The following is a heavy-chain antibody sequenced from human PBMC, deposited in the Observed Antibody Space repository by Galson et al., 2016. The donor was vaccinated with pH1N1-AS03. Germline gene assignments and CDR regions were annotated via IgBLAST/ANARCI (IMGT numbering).Heavy chain of an antibody. V-gene: IGHV3-7*03. CDR2: IKQDGSET. J-gene: IGHJ4*02. Sequence: SLRLSCAASGLEFSYFWMTWVRQAPGKGPEWVANIKQDGSETHYVDSVKGRFTISRDNAKNLLYLQMNSLRVEDTAMYYCARGEMIGDDSWGQGTLVTVSS. CDR3: ARGEMIGDDS. D-gene: IGHD3-16*01. CDR1: GLEFSYFW.